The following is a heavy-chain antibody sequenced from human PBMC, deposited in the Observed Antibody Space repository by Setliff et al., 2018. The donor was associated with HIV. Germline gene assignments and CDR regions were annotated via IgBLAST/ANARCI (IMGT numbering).Heavy chain of an antibody. CDR1: GGPVGTYY. Sequence: SETLSLTCTVSGGPVGTYYWSWIRQPAGKGLEWIGRFYVGGDTNYNPSLKSRVTMSVDTSKKQFSLKLKSVTAADTAVYYCALNAHNLLRGYMDVWGKGTKVTVSS. CDR3: ALNAHNLLRGYMDV. V-gene: IGHV4-4*07. J-gene: IGHJ6*03. CDR2: FYVGGDT.